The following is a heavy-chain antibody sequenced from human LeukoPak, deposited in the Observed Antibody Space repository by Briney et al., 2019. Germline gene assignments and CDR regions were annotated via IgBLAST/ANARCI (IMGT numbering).Heavy chain of an antibody. V-gene: IGHV4-30-4*01. CDR3: ARYDSSGFIFDY. CDR1: GGSISSGDYY. D-gene: IGHD3-22*01. Sequence: PSETLSLTCTVSGGSISSGDYYWSWIRQPPGKGLEWIGYIYYSGSTYYNPSLKSRVTISVDTSKNQFSLKLSSVTAADTAVYYCARYDSSGFIFDYWGQGTLVTVSS. CDR2: IYYSGST. J-gene: IGHJ4*02.